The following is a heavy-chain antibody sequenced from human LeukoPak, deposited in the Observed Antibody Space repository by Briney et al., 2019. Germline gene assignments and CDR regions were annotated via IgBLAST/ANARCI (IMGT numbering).Heavy chain of an antibody. CDR3: AGYCSSTSCYYYYYYGMDV. Sequence: SETLSLTCAVYGGSFSGYYWSWIRQPPGKGLEWIGEINHSGSTNYNPSLKSRATISVDTSKNQFSLKLSSVTAADTAVYYCAGYCSSTSCYYYYYYGMDVWGQGTTVTVSS. CDR2: INHSGST. D-gene: IGHD2-2*01. V-gene: IGHV4-34*01. CDR1: GGSFSGYY. J-gene: IGHJ6*02.